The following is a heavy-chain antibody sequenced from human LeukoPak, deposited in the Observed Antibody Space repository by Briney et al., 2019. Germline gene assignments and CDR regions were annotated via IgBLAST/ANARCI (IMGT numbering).Heavy chain of an antibody. Sequence: SETLSLTCTVSGGSISTYYWNWVRQPPGKGLEWIGYIYYIGSANYNPSLKSRVTISVDTSKNQLSLRLSSVTAADTAVYYCVRAPFQWLALDFWGQGTLVTVSS. CDR2: IYYIGSA. D-gene: IGHD6-19*01. J-gene: IGHJ4*02. CDR3: VRAPFQWLALDF. V-gene: IGHV4-59*01. CDR1: GGSISTYY.